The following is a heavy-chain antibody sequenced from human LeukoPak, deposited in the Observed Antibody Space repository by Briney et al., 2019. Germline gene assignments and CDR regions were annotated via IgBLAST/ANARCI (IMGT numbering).Heavy chain of an antibody. CDR2: IYYSGST. Sequence: SETLSLTCTVSGGSISSSSYYWGWIRQPPGKGLEWIGSIYYSGSTYYNPSLKSRVTISVDTSKNQFSLKLSSVTAADTAVYYCARVPYSSGLNFDYWGQGTLVTVSS. J-gene: IGHJ4*02. D-gene: IGHD5-18*01. CDR1: GGSISSSSYY. V-gene: IGHV4-39*07. CDR3: ARVPYSSGLNFDY.